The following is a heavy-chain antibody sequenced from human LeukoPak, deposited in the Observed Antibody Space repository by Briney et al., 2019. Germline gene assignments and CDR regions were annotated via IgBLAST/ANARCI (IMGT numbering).Heavy chain of an antibody. CDR3: ARHVIAVSGETFDS. J-gene: IGHJ4*02. Sequence: SETLSLTCTVSGGPVGSSAHYWGWIRQPPGKGLEWLGTVYYSGTTYNNPSLKSRVTMSVDSSKNQFSLTLSSVTAADTAVYYCARHVIAVSGETFDSWGQGTLVTVSS. D-gene: IGHD6-19*01. V-gene: IGHV4-39*01. CDR2: VYYSGTT. CDR1: GGPVGSSAHY.